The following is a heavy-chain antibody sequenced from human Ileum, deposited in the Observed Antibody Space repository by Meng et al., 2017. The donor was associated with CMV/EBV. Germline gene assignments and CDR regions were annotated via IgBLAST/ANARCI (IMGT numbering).Heavy chain of an antibody. CDR1: GFTFSSSE. CDR2: ITGGGNTI. Sequence: SLKISCVASGFTFSSSEMNWVRQAPGKGLEWVAYITGGGNTIYYADSVKGRFTISRDNAKSSLYLQMNSLRAEDAAVYYCARLDLAAFYSWGQGALVTVSS. J-gene: IGHJ5*02. V-gene: IGHV3-48*03. D-gene: IGHD3-3*02. CDR3: ARLDLAAFYS.